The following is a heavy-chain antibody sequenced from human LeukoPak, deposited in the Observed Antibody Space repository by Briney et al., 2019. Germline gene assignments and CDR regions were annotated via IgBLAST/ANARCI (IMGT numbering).Heavy chain of an antibody. CDR3: AKYSSGWYQDFQH. CDR2: ISYDGSNK. D-gene: IGHD6-19*01. V-gene: IGHV3-30-3*01. CDR1: GFTFSSYA. J-gene: IGHJ1*01. Sequence: GGSLRLSCAASGFTFSSYAMHWVRQAPGKGLEWVAVISYDGSNKYYADSVKGRFTISRDNSKNTLYLQMNSLRAEDTAVYYCAKYSSGWYQDFQHWGQGTLVTVSS.